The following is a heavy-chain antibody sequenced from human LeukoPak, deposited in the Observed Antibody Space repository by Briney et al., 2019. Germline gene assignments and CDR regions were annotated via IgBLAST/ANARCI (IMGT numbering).Heavy chain of an antibody. V-gene: IGHV3-30*04. CDR2: ISFDGSEN. CDR3: ARGSSSGDLSGLIDY. CDR1: GFTFNNYA. D-gene: IGHD6-6*01. Sequence: GGSLRLSCAASGFTFNNYAMHWVRPAPGKGLEWVAIISFDGSENYYADSVKGRFTISRDSSKNTLDLPMNSLRREDTAVYYCARGSSSGDLSGLIDYWGQGNLVPVSS. J-gene: IGHJ4*02.